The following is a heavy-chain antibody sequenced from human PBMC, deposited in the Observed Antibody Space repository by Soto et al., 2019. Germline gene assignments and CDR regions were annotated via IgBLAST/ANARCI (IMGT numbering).Heavy chain of an antibody. Sequence: QVQLVQSGGEVKKPGASVRVSCKASGYTISDYGITWVRQAPGEGLEWMGGISAHNGDTNYAQKFQGRVTMTTDTSTDPAYMELRSLISDDTAVYYCARQMVLEAEDYFDYWGQGILVTLSS. V-gene: IGHV1-18*04. J-gene: IGHJ4*02. CDR1: GYTISDYG. CDR3: ARQMVLEAEDYFDY. D-gene: IGHD2-8*01. CDR2: ISAHNGDT.